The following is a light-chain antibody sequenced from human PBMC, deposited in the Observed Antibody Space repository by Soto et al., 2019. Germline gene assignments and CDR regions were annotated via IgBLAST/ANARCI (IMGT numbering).Light chain of an antibody. CDR3: SSYTTSYFYV. V-gene: IGLV2-11*01. CDR2: DVT. J-gene: IGLJ1*01. Sequence: QSVLTQPRSVSGSPGQSVTISCTGTSSDVGGYNYVSWYQQHPGKAPKVMIYDVTKRPSGVPDRFSGSKSGNTASLTISGLQAEDEADYYCSSYTTSYFYVFGPGTKVTVL. CDR1: SSDVGGYNY.